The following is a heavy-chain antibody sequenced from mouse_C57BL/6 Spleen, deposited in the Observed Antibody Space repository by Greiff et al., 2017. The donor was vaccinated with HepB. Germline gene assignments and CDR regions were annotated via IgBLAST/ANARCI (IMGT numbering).Heavy chain of an antibody. V-gene: IGHV1-50*01. J-gene: IGHJ3*01. CDR2: IDPSDSYT. CDR3: ARREKS. CDR1: GYTFTSYW. Sequence: QVQLQQPGAELVKPGASVKLSCKASGYTFTSYWMQWVKQRPGQGLEWIGEIDPSDSYTNYNQKFKGKATLTVDTSSSTAYMQLSSLTSEDSAVYYCARREKSWGQGTLVTVSA.